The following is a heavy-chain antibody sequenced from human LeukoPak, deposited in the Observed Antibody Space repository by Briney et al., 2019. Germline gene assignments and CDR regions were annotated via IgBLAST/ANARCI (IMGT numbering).Heavy chain of an antibody. Sequence: GGSLRLSCAASGFTFSTYSMNWVRQAPGKGLEWVSSISSSSAYIYYADSVKGRFTISRDNAKNSLYLQMNGLRAEDTAVYYCARASGDTVDTTTMGSYWGQGTLVTVSS. D-gene: IGHD5-18*01. CDR1: GFTFSTYS. CDR2: ISSSSAYI. J-gene: IGHJ4*02. V-gene: IGHV3-21*01. CDR3: ARASGDTVDTTTMGSY.